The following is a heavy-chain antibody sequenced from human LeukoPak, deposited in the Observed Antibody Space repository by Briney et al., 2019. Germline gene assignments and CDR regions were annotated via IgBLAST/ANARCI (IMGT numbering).Heavy chain of an antibody. J-gene: IGHJ4*02. V-gene: IGHV3-48*01. D-gene: IGHD3-22*01. CDR3: ARVADPHSSGYYYFDY. Sequence: GGSLRLSCAASGFTFSSYSMNWVRQAPGKGLEWVSYISSSSSTIYYADSVKGRFTISRDNAKNSLYLQMNSLRAEDTAVYYCARVADPHSSGYYYFDYWGQGTLVTVSS. CDR2: ISSSSSTI. CDR1: GFTFSSYS.